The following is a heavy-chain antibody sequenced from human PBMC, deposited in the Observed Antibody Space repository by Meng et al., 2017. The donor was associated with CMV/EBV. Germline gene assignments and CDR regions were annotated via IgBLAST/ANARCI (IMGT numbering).Heavy chain of an antibody. CDR1: GFTFSSYG. V-gene: IGHV3-33*06. Sequence: GESLKISRAASGFTFSSYGMHWVRQAPGKGLEWVAVIWYDGSNKYYADSVKGRFTISRDNSKNTLYLQMNSLRAEDTAVYYCAKEQGSMRQQLAYYYYYGMDVWGQGTTVTVSS. CDR3: AKEQGSMRQQLAYYYYYGMDV. CDR2: IWYDGSNK. D-gene: IGHD6-13*01. J-gene: IGHJ6*02.